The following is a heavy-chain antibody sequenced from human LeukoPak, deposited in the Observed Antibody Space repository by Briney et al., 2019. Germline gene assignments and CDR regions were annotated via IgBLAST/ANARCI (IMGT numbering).Heavy chain of an antibody. CDR1: GYSFTSYW. CDR3: ARRRRRVVAAMGAFDI. V-gene: IGHV5-51*01. CDR2: IYPGDSDT. Sequence: GESLKISCKGSGYSFTSYWIGWVRQMPGKGLEWMGIIYPGDSDTRYSPSFQGQVTISADKSISTAYLQWSSLKASDTAMYYCARRRRRVVAAMGAFDIWGQGTMVTVSS. J-gene: IGHJ3*02. D-gene: IGHD2-15*01.